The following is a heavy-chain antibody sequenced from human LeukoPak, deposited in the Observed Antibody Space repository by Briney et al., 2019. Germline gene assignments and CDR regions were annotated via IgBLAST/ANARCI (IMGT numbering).Heavy chain of an antibody. V-gene: IGHV3-64*01. D-gene: IGHD3-10*01. CDR3: TGNYYGSGSYADFDY. Sequence: GGSLGLSCAASGFTFSSYAMHWVRQAPGKGLEYVSAISSNGGSTYYANSVKGRFTISRDNSKNTLYLQMGSLRAEDMAVYYCTGNYYGSGSYADFDYWGQGTLVTVSS. CDR2: ISSNGGST. J-gene: IGHJ4*02. CDR1: GFTFSSYA.